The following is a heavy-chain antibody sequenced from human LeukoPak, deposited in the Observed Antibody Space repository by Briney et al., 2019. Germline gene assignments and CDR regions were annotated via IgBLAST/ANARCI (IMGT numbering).Heavy chain of an antibody. CDR1: GFTFSSYS. CDR2: ISSGSSYI. CDR3: ARDRSLGTVWFGPKRYYYFDY. Sequence: GGSLRLSCAASGFTFSSYSMNWVRQAPGKGLEWVSSISSGSSYIYYADSVKGRFTISRDNAKNSLYLQMNSLRAEDTAVYYCARDRSLGTVWFGPKRYYYFDYWGQGTLVTVSS. D-gene: IGHD3-10*01. V-gene: IGHV3-21*01. J-gene: IGHJ4*02.